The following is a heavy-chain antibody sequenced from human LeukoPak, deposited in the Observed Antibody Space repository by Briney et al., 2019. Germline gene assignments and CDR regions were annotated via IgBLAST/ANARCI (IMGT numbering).Heavy chain of an antibody. D-gene: IGHD4-17*01. CDR1: GGTFSSYA. J-gene: IGHJ4*02. CDR2: IIPIFGTA. CDR3: PRGQTDYVPRTQLGY. V-gene: IGHV1-69*06. Sequence: SVKVSCKASGGTFSSYAISWVRQAPGQGLEWMGGIIPIFGTANYAQKFQGRVTITADKSTSTAYMELSSLRSEDTAVYYCPRGQTDYVPRTQLGYWGQGTLVTVSS.